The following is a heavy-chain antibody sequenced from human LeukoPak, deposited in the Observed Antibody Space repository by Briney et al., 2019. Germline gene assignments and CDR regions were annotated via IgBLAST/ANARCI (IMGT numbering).Heavy chain of an antibody. D-gene: IGHD2-21*02. CDR1: GFTFSSDA. V-gene: IGHV3-30-3*01. J-gene: IGHJ4*02. CDR3: ARNSYCGGDCYLYYFDY. Sequence: GGSLRLSCAASGFTFSSDAMHWVRQAPGKGLEWVAVISYDGSNKHYADSVKGRFTISRDNSKNTLYLQMNSLRAEDTAVYYCARNSYCGGDCYLYYFDYWGQGTLVTVSS. CDR2: ISYDGSNK.